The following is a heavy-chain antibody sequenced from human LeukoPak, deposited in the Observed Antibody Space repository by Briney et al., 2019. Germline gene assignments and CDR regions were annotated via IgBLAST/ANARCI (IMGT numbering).Heavy chain of an antibody. CDR3: AKERNTMVRGVIAIPFFDY. Sequence: TGGSLRLSCEASGFTFNNYWMSWVRQAPGKGLEWVAFIRYDGSNKYYADSVKGRFTISRDNSKNTLYLQMNSLRAEDTAVYYCAKERNTMVRGVIAIPFFDYWGQGTLVTVSS. J-gene: IGHJ4*02. V-gene: IGHV3-30*02. D-gene: IGHD3-10*01. CDR2: IRYDGSNK. CDR1: GFTFNNYW.